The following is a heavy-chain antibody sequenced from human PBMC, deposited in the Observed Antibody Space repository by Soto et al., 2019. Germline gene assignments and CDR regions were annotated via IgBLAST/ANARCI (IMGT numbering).Heavy chain of an antibody. D-gene: IGHD5-18*01. CDR3: ARGKGNSYGPNWFDP. Sequence: PSETLSLTCTVSGGSIISGGYYWSWIRQHPGKGLEWIGYIYYSGSTYYNPSLKSRVTISVDTSKNQFSLKLSSVTAADTAVYYCARGKGNSYGPNWFDPWGQGTLVTVSS. CDR1: GGSIISGGYY. J-gene: IGHJ5*02. CDR2: IYYSGST. V-gene: IGHV4-31*03.